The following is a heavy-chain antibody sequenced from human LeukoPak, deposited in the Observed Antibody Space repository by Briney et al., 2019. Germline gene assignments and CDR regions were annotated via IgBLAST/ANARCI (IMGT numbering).Heavy chain of an antibody. D-gene: IGHD3-10*01. CDR3: ARDYFSRAALLGYFDL. V-gene: IGHV3-30*02. CDR1: GFSFSIYG. J-gene: IGHJ2*01. CDR2: IRCDGSNN. Sequence: GGSLRLSCAASGFSFSIYGMHWVRQAPGKGLEWVAFIRCDGSNNYYADSVKGRFTISRDNSKNTLYLQMNSLRTEDTAVYYCARDYFSRAALLGYFDLWGRGTLVTVSS.